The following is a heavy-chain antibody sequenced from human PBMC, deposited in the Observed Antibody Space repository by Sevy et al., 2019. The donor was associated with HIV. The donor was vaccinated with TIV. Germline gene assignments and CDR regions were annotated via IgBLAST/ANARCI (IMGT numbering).Heavy chain of an antibody. CDR1: GYTFTSHG. D-gene: IGHD3-22*01. CDR3: ARAGAYHYDTSGFSNY. Sequence: ATVKVSCKVFGYTFTSHGIIWVRQAPGQGLEWMGWISAYSGDTKYAQNLQGRVTMTTDTSTSTAYMELRSLRSDDAAVYFCARAGAYHYDTSGFSNYWGQGTLVTVSS. CDR2: ISAYSGDT. V-gene: IGHV1-18*04. J-gene: IGHJ4*02.